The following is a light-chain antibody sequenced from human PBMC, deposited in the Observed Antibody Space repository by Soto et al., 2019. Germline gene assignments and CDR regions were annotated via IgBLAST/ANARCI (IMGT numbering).Light chain of an antibody. CDR3: QHHNSYSQT. Sequence: DIQLTQSPPTLSASVGDRVTITCRASQSIRYYLAWYQQMPGKAPKLLIYGASSLQSGVPSRFSGSGSGTEFTLTIRSLQPDDFATYFCQHHNSYSQTFGQGTKVEIK. CDR2: GAS. V-gene: IGKV1-5*01. CDR1: QSIRYY. J-gene: IGKJ1*01.